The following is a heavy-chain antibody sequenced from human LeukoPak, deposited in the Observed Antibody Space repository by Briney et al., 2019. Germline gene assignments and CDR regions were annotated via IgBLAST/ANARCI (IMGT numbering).Heavy chain of an antibody. J-gene: IGHJ4*02. CDR3: ARGGYSGTYFFDY. V-gene: IGHV3-33*01. CDR1: GFTFSNFA. Sequence: GGSLRLSCAASGFTFSNFAMHWVRQAPGEGLEWVAVVWYDGTNIHYVDPVKGRFTISRDNSKSTLYLQMNSLTAEDTAVYYCARGGYSGTYFFDYWGQGTPVTVSS. CDR2: VWYDGTNI. D-gene: IGHD1-26*01.